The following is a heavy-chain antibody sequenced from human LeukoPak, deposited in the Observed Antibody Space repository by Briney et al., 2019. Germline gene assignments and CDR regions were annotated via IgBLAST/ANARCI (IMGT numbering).Heavy chain of an antibody. Sequence: ASVKVSCKVSGYTLTELSMHWVRQAPGKGLEWMGGFDPEDGETIYAQKFQGRVTMTEDTSTDTAYMELSSLRSEDTAVYYCALDYYDKGVLGRTFDYWGQGTLVTVSP. CDR3: ALDYYDKGVLGRTFDY. D-gene: IGHD3-22*01. CDR2: FDPEDGET. CDR1: GYTLTELS. V-gene: IGHV1-24*01. J-gene: IGHJ4*02.